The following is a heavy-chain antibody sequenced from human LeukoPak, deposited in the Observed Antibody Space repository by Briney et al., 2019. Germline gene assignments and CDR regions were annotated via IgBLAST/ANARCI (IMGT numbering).Heavy chain of an antibody. CDR3: AKDQYGIAAAGTGDY. Sequence: GGSLRLSCAASGFTVSSNYMSWVRQAPGKGLEWVAVISYDGSNKYYADSVKGRFTISRDNSKNTLYLQMNSLRAEDTAVYYCAKDQYGIAAAGTGDYWGQGTLVTVSS. CDR2: ISYDGSNK. J-gene: IGHJ4*02. V-gene: IGHV3-30*18. D-gene: IGHD6-13*01. CDR1: GFTVSSNY.